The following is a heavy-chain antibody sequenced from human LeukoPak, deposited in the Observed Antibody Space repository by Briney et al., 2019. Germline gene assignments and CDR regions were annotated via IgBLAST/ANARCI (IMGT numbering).Heavy chain of an antibody. V-gene: IGHV3-7*03. CDR1: GFTFSSYW. Sequence: GGSLRLSCAASGFTFSSYWMSWVRQAPGKGLEWVANINQDGSEKYYVDSVKGRFTISRDNAKSSLYLQMNSLRAEDTAVYYCARDAGGYSSGWYPGYWGQGTLVTVSS. D-gene: IGHD6-19*01. CDR2: INQDGSEK. J-gene: IGHJ4*02. CDR3: ARDAGGYSSGWYPGY.